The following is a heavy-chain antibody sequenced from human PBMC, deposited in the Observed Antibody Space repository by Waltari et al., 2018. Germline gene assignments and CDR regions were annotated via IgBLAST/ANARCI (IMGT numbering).Heavy chain of an antibody. V-gene: IGHV3-23*01. J-gene: IGHJ4*02. CDR1: GFTFSSNA. CDR3: AKDLSSSE. CDR2: ISGSGENT. D-gene: IGHD6-25*01. Sequence: EVLLLESGGGFVQPGGSRRLSCDASGFTFSSNAMSWVRQAPGKGLEWVSTISGSGENTYYADSVKGRFSISRDNSKNTLSLQMNSLRAEDTARYFCAKDLSSSEGGQGTLVTVSS.